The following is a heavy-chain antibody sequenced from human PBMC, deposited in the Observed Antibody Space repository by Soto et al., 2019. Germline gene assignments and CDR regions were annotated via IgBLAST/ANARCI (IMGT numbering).Heavy chain of an antibody. D-gene: IGHD2-15*01. CDR1: GGSISSGGYY. J-gene: IGHJ4*02. CDR2: IYYSGST. CDR3: ARSDYRNWWYFDY. Sequence: QVQLQESGPGLVKPSQTLSLTCTVSGGSISSGGYYWSLIRHHPGKVLEWIVYIYYSGSTYYNPSLQSRVTISVDTSKNQFSLKLSYVTAADTAVYYCARSDYRNWWYFDYWGQGTLVTVSS. V-gene: IGHV4-31*03.